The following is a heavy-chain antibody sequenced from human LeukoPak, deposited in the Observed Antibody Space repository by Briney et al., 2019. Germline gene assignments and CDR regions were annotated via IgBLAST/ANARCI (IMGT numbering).Heavy chain of an antibody. V-gene: IGHV3-64D*06. Sequence: GGSLRLSCSASGFTFSSYALHWVRQAPGKRLEYVSGISSNGGSTYSADSVKGRFTISKDNSKNTLYLKMSSLRPEDTAVFYCVKVTGGLDWLIPLGYWGQGTLVTVSS. CDR2: ISSNGGST. D-gene: IGHD3-9*01. J-gene: IGHJ4*02. CDR1: GFTFSSYA. CDR3: VKVTGGLDWLIPLGY.